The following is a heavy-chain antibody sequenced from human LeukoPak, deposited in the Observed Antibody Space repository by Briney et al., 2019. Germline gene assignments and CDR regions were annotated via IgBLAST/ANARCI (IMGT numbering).Heavy chain of an antibody. CDR2: IFFDGSNK. D-gene: IGHD3-3*01. CDR3: ARDLEEWGRVDD. CDR1: GFTFSTYA. V-gene: IGHV3-30-3*01. Sequence: PGGSLRLSCAASGFTFSTYAMHWVRQAPGKGLDWVAFIFFDGSNKYYADSVKGRFTISRDDSKNTLYLQMDSLRPEDTAVYYCARDLEEWGRVDDWGQGTLVTVSS. J-gene: IGHJ4*02.